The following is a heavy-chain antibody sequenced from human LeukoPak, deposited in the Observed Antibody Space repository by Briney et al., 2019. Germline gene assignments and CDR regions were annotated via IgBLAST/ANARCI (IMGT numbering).Heavy chain of an antibody. V-gene: IGHV1-69*06. D-gene: IGHD3-3*01. CDR2: IIPIFGTA. CDR3: ARSGGSRNGDFWSGYYVRWFDP. Sequence: SVKVSCKASGGTFSGYAISWVRQAPGQGLEWMGGIIPIFGTANYAQKFQGRVTITADKSTSTAYMELSSLRSEDTAVYYCARSGGSRNGDFWSGYYVRWFDPWGQGTLITVSS. CDR1: GGTFSGYA. J-gene: IGHJ5*02.